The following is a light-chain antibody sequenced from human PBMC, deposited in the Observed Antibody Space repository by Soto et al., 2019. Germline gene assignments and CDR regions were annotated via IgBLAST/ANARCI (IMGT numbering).Light chain of an antibody. CDR3: QQYNNWPSPIT. CDR2: GAS. V-gene: IGKV3-15*01. CDR1: QSVSSN. J-gene: IGKJ5*01. Sequence: EIVMTQSPATLSFCRGEIATLSCRASQSVSSNLAWYQQKPGQAPRLLIYGASTRATGIPARFSGSGSGTEFTLTISSLQSEDFAVYYCQQYNNWPSPITFGQGTRLEIK.